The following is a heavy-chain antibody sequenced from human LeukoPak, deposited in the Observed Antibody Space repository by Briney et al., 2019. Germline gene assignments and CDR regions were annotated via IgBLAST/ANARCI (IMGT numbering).Heavy chain of an antibody. J-gene: IGHJ4*02. CDR2: ISTSGGSS. V-gene: IGHV3-23*01. D-gene: IGHD3-22*01. CDR3: AIMSPYYDGSGYWVQ. CDR1: GFTFSSYA. Sequence: PGGSLRLSCAASGFTFSSYAMSWVRQAPGKGLEWVSGISTSGGSSSYADSVKGRFTISRDNPRNTLYMQMNSLRAEDTAIYYCAIMSPYYDGSGYWVQWGQGTLVTVSS.